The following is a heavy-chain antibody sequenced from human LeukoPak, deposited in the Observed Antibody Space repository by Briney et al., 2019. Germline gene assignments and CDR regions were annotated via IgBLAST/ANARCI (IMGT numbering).Heavy chain of an antibody. CDR3: ASYLSVWPMKY. D-gene: IGHD5/OR15-5a*01. CDR2: ISAYNGNT. Sequence: ASVKVSCKASGYTFTSYGISWVRQAPGQGLEWMGWISAYNGNTNYAQKLQGRVTMTTDTSTSTAYMELSSLRSEDTAVYYCASYLSVWPMKYWGQGTLVTVSS. CDR1: GYTFTSYG. J-gene: IGHJ4*02. V-gene: IGHV1-18*01.